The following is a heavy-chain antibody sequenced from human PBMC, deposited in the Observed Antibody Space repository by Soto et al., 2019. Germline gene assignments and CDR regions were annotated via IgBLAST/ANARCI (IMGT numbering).Heavy chain of an antibody. V-gene: IGHV4-39*01. Sequence: SETLSLTCTVSGGSISSGGYYWSWIRQHPGKGLEWIGYIYYSGSTYYNPSLRSRVTISVDTSKNQFSLKLSSVTAADTAVFYCARHYSSGSRNWFDPWGQGTLVTVSS. CDR2: IYYSGST. CDR1: GGSISSGGYY. J-gene: IGHJ5*02. D-gene: IGHD6-19*01. CDR3: ARHYSSGSRNWFDP.